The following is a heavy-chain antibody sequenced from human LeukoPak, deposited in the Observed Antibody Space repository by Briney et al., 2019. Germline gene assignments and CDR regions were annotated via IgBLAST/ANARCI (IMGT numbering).Heavy chain of an antibody. CDR3: ARGPRVQLERRGHFDY. CDR2: INPNSGGT. V-gene: IGHV1-2*02. Sequence: ASVKVSCKASGYTFTGYYMHWVRQAPGQGLEWMGWINPNSGGTNYAQKFQGRVTMTRDTSISTAYMELSRLRSDDTAVYYCARGPRVQLERRGHFDYWGQGTLVTVSS. D-gene: IGHD1-1*01. CDR1: GYTFTGYY. J-gene: IGHJ4*02.